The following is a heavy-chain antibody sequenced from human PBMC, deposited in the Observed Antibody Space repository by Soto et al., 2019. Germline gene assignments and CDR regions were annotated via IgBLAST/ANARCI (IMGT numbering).Heavy chain of an antibody. D-gene: IGHD2-8*02. Sequence: EVQLLESGGGLVQPGGSLRLSCAASGFTFSSYAMSWVRQAPGKGLEWVSAISGSGGSTYYADFVKGRFTISRDNSKNTLYPQMNSLRAEDTAVYYCAKRYWGGWYFDLWGRGNLVTVSS. V-gene: IGHV3-23*01. CDR2: ISGSGGST. J-gene: IGHJ2*01. CDR3: AKRYWGGWYFDL. CDR1: GFTFSSYA.